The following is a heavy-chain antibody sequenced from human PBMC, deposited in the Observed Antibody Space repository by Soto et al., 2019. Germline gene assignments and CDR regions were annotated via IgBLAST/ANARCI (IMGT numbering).Heavy chain of an antibody. V-gene: IGHV4-59*01. Sequence: PAETLSLTCTVSGGSISSYYWSWIRQPPGKGLEWIGYIYYSGSTNYNPSLKSRVTISVDTSKNQFSLKLSSVTAADTAVYYCARRYCGGDCYSASDAFDIWGQGTMVNVSS. CDR1: GGSISSYY. J-gene: IGHJ3*02. CDR3: ARRYCGGDCYSASDAFDI. CDR2: IYYSGST. D-gene: IGHD2-21*02.